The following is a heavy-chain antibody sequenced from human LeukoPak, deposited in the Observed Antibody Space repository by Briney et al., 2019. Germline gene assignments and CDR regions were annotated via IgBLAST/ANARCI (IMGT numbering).Heavy chain of an antibody. Sequence: ASVKVSYKASGYTFTGYYIHWVRQAPGQGLEWMGWINPNSGGTNYAQKFQGRVTMTRDTSISTAYMELSRLTSDDTAVYFCARGCWGRCYSGWFDPWGQGPWSPSPQ. CDR1: GYTFTGYY. CDR2: INPNSGGT. D-gene: IGHD2-15*01. J-gene: IGHJ5*02. CDR3: ARGCWGRCYSGWFDP. V-gene: IGHV1-2*02.